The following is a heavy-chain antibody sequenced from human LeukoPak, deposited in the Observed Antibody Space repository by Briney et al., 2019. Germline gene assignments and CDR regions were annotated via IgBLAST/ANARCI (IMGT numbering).Heavy chain of an antibody. Sequence: PGGSLRLSCAASGFTFTSYSMNWVRQAPGKGLEWVSTISGGGGSTCYADSVKGRFTISRGNSKNTLYLQVNSLRAEDTAVYYCAKGGKWDVTPFDYWGQGTLVTVSS. J-gene: IGHJ4*02. CDR2: ISGGGGST. D-gene: IGHD1-26*01. CDR3: AKGGKWDVTPFDY. CDR1: GFTFTSYS. V-gene: IGHV3-23*01.